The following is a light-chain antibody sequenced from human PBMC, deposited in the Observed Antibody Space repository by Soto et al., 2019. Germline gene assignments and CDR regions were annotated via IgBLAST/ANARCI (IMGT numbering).Light chain of an antibody. CDR1: QSISSFY. V-gene: IGKV3-20*01. J-gene: IGKJ1*01. CDR3: QQYGGSPRT. CDR2: DAS. Sequence: EIVLTQSPGTLSLSPGERATLSCRASQSISSFYLAWYQQTPGQAPRLLIYDASSSAAGIPDRFSGGGSGTDFTLTISRLETDDFGVYYCQQYGGSPRTFGQGTKVEIK.